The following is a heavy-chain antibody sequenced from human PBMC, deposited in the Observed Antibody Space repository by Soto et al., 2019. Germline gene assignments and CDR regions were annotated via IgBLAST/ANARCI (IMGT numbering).Heavy chain of an antibody. J-gene: IGHJ5*02. V-gene: IGHV4-59*01. CDR1: GGSISSYY. CDR3: ARGIPAAIGRGYWFDP. Sequence: PSETLSLTCTVSGGSISSYYWSWIRQPPGKGLEWIGYIYYSGSTNYNPPLKSRVTISVDTSKNQFSLKLSSVTAADTAVYYCARGIPAAIGRGYWFDPWGQGTPVTVSS. CDR2: IYYSGST. D-gene: IGHD2-2*01.